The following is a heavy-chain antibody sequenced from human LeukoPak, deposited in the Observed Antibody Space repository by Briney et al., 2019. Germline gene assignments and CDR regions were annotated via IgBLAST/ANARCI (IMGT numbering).Heavy chain of an antibody. CDR1: GYTFTGYY. J-gene: IGHJ4*02. D-gene: IGHD2-2*01. CDR3: ARAEDIVVVPAATFDY. V-gene: IGHV1-2*02. Sequence: ASVTVSFKASGYTFTGYYMHWVRQPPGQGLEWMGWINPNSGGTNYAQKFQDRVTMTRDTSISTAYMELSRLRSDDTAVYYCARAEDIVVVPAATFDYWGQGTLVTVSS. CDR2: INPNSGGT.